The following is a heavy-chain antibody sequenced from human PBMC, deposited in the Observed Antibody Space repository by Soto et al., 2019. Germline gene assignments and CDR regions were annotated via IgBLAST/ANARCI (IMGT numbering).Heavy chain of an antibody. CDR1: AFSLSTGGVG. CDR3: IQSRCGGDCLQSYASYYYFGMDV. CDR2: IYWDDDK. D-gene: IGHD2-21*02. V-gene: IGHV2-5*02. J-gene: IGHJ6*01. Sequence: SGPTLVNPTQTLTLTCTFSAFSLSTGGVGVGWIRQPPGKALEWLALIYWDDDKRYSPSLRSRLTITKDTSKNQVVLTMTNMDPVDTATYYCIQSRCGGDCLQSYASYYYFGMDVWGQGTTVTVSS.